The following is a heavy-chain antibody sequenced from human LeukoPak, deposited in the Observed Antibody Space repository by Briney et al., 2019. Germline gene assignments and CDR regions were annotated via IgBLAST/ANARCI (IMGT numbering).Heavy chain of an antibody. CDR2: INPSGGST. V-gene: IGHV1-46*03. J-gene: IGHJ4*02. D-gene: IGHD3-3*01. CDR1: GYAFTSYY. CDR3: ARGGDFWSGYPRVDY. Sequence: ASVKVSCKASGYAFTSYYMHWVRQAPGQGLERMGIINPSGGSTSYAQKFQGRVTMTRDTSTSTVYMELSSLRSEDTAVYYCARGGDFWSGYPRVDYWGQGTLVTVSS.